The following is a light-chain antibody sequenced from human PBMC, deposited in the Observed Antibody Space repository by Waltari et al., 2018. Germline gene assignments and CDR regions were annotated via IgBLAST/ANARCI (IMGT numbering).Light chain of an antibody. V-gene: IGKV3-20*01. CDR2: GAS. J-gene: IGKJ1*01. Sequence: EIVLTQSPGTLSLSSGERAPLPCRASQSVSRTLAWYQQKPGQAPKLLIYGASIRASGIPDRFTGSGSGTDFSLTISSLEPEDFAIYFCQHYVRLPATFGQGTKVEIK. CDR1: QSVSRT. CDR3: QHYVRLPAT.